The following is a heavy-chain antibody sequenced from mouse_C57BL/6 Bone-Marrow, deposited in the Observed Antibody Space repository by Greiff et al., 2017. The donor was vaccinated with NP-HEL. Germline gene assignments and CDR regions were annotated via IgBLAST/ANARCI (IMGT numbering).Heavy chain of an antibody. V-gene: IGHV5-4*01. J-gene: IGHJ2*01. CDR2: ISDGGSYT. CDR1: GFTFSSYA. D-gene: IGHD1-1*01. Sequence: EVKLVESGGGLVKPGGSLKLSCAASGFTFSSYAMSWVRQTPEKRLEWVATISDGGSYTYYPDNVKGRFTISRDNAKNNLYLQMSHLKSEDTAMYYCAREVLDYYGSSYFDYWGQGTTLTVSS. CDR3: AREVLDYYGSSYFDY.